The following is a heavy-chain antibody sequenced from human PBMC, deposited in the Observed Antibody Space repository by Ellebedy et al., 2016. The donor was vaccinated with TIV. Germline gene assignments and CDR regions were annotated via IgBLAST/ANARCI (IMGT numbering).Heavy chain of an antibody. CDR1: GGSISSTVC. D-gene: IGHD3-10*01. J-gene: IGHJ4*02. CDR2: FYHSGRS. CDR3: ASCHTGSYGCVY. V-gene: IGHV4/OR15-8*01. Sequence: MPSETLSLTCAISGGSISSTVCWTWVRQPPGQGLEWIGEFYHSGRSNHNPSLESRVTISLEKSTNLFSLHLTSVTAADTAVYYCASCHTGSYGCVYWGQGTLVTVSS.